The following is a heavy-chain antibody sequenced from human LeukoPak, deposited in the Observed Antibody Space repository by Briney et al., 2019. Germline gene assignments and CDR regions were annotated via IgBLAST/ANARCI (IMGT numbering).Heavy chain of an antibody. Sequence: SGPTLVNPTETLTLTCTVSGFSLSNARMGVSWIRQPPGKALEWLAHIFSNDEKSYSTSLKSGLTISKDTSKSQVVLPMTNMDPVDTATYYCARIHLGGPGYNWFDPWGQGTPVTVSS. CDR2: IFSNDEK. CDR3: ARIHLGGPGYNWFDP. V-gene: IGHV2-26*01. CDR1: GFSLSNARMG. D-gene: IGHD3-16*01. J-gene: IGHJ5*02.